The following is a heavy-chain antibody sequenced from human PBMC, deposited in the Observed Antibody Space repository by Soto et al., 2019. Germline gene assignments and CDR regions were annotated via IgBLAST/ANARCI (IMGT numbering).Heavy chain of an antibody. CDR2: IYYSGST. D-gene: IGHD3-16*01. V-gene: IGHV4-59*01. J-gene: IGHJ6*02. CDR1: GGSISSYY. Sequence: SETLSLTCTVSGGSISSYYWSWIRQPPGKGLEWIGYIYYSGSTNYNPSLKGRFTISVDTSKNQFSLKLSSVTAADTAVYYCASFDERRLGYYYGMDVWGQGTTVTVSS. CDR3: ASFDERRLGYYYGMDV.